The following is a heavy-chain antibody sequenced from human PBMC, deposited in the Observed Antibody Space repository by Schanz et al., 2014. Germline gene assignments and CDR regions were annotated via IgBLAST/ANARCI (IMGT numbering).Heavy chain of an antibody. Sequence: QVKLVQSEAAVKKPGASVKISCKASGYTFTDYYMYWVRQAPGQGLEWMGRINPNSGGTNYAQKFQGRVTMTRDTSISTAYMELRRLRSDDTAVYYCARDYYDILTGYPYDTFDIWGQGTMVTVSS. CDR1: GYTFTDYY. CDR3: ARDYYDILTGYPYDTFDI. J-gene: IGHJ3*02. V-gene: IGHV1-2*06. CDR2: INPNSGGT. D-gene: IGHD3-9*01.